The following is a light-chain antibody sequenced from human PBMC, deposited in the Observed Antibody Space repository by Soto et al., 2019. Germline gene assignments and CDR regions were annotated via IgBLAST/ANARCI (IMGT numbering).Light chain of an antibody. V-gene: IGLV2-11*01. Sequence: QSALTQPRSVSGSPGQSVTISCTGTSSDVGAYNFVSWHQQHPGRVPKLMIYDVSRRPSGVPDRFSGSKSGNTASLTISGLQADDEADYYCCSYAGSYTLVFGGGTKFTVL. CDR1: SSDVGAYNF. J-gene: IGLJ3*02. CDR2: DVS. CDR3: CSYAGSYTLV.